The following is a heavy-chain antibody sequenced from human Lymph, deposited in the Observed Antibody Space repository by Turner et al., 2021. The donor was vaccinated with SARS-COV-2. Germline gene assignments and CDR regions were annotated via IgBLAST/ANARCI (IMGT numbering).Heavy chain of an antibody. J-gene: IGHJ4*02. CDR2: IYYSEST. CDR1: GASISNYY. CDR3: ARGFDY. V-gene: IGHV4-59*01. Sequence: QVQLQESGPGLVKPSETLSLTCTVSGASISNYYWSWIRQPPGKGLEWIGYIYYSESTNYNPSLKSRVTISVDTSKNQFSLKLSSVTAADTAVYYCARGFDYWGQGTLVTVSS.